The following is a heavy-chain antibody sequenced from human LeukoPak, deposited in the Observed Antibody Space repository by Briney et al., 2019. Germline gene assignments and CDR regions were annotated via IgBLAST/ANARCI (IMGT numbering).Heavy chain of an antibody. V-gene: IGHV3-30*04. D-gene: IGHD2-21*02. Sequence: GGSLRLSCAASGFTFSSYAMHWVRQAPGKGLEWVAVISYDGSNKYYADSVKGRLTISRDNSKNTLYLQMNSLRAEDTAVYYCAGDCGGDCYNFDYWGQGTLVTVSS. J-gene: IGHJ4*02. CDR3: AGDCGGDCYNFDY. CDR1: GFTFSSYA. CDR2: ISYDGSNK.